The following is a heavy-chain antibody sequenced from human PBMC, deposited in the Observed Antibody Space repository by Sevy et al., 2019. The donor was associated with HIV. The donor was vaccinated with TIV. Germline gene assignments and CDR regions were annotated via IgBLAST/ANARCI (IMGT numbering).Heavy chain of an antibody. J-gene: IGHJ3*02. D-gene: IGHD3-22*01. V-gene: IGHV3-48*01. CDR1: GFTFSSYS. Sequence: GGSLRLSCAASGFTFSSYSMNWVRQAPGKGLEWVSYISSSSSTIYYADSVKGRFTISRDNAKNSLYLQMNSLRAEDTAVYYCARDDHYDSSGYYYGSAFDIWGQGTMVTVSS. CDR2: ISSSSSTI. CDR3: ARDDHYDSSGYYYGSAFDI.